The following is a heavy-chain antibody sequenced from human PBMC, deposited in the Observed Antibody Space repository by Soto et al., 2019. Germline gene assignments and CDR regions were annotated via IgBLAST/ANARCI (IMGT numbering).Heavy chain of an antibody. CDR3: ARGLFSADDESDWFDP. J-gene: IGHJ5*02. Sequence: QVPLQEPGPGLVKPSETLSRTCSVSGGSISSPTYYWGWVGRAPGGGPEWIGNIFYNGRTDYNPSLQSRVNISVDTSKNQFSLTLASLTAADTAVYYCARGLFSADDESDWFDPWGHGTLVTVS. CDR2: IFYNGRT. D-gene: IGHD5-12*01. CDR1: GGSISSPTYY. V-gene: IGHV4-39*02.